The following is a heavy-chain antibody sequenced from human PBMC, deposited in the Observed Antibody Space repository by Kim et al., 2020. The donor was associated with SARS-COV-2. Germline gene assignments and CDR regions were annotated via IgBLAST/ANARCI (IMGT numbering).Heavy chain of an antibody. CDR3: ARGGRVSIPRYYYGMDV. D-gene: IGHD6-6*01. CDR1: GGSFSGYY. V-gene: IGHV4-34*01. Sequence: SETLSLTCAVYGGSFSGYYWSWIRQPPGKGLEWIGEINHSGSTNYNPSLKSRVTISVDTSKNQFSLKLSSVTAADTAVYYCARGGRVSIPRYYYGMDVWGQGTTVTVSS. CDR2: INHSGST. J-gene: IGHJ6*02.